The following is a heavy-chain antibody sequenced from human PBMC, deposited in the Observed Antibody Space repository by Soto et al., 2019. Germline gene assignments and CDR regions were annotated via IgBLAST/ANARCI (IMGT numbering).Heavy chain of an antibody. CDR2: ISSSSVSTI. CDR1: GFTFSTYE. Sequence: EVQLVESGGGLVQPGGSLRLSCTASGFTFSTYEMNWVRQAPGKGLEWVSFISSSSVSTIYYADSVRGRLTISRDNAKNSLFLQMTDLRADDTAVYYCARDRHSPYDILAGYRFYGMDVWGQGTTVTVSS. CDR3: ARDRHSPYDILAGYRFYGMDV. V-gene: IGHV3-48*03. D-gene: IGHD3-9*01. J-gene: IGHJ6*02.